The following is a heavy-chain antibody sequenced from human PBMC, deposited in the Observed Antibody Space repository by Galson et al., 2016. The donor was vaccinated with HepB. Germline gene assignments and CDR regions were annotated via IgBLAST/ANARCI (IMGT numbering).Heavy chain of an antibody. CDR3: AKVGTTVLTPGKYRLEYFQL. Sequence: SLRLSCAASGFSFSSYAMSWARQDPGKGLEWVSTITGSGGTPYYADYVKGRFTISRDNSKNTLYLQMNSLRAEDTAIYYCAKVGTTVLTPGKYRLEYFQLWGQGTLVTVSS. CDR1: GFSFSSYA. V-gene: IGHV3-23*01. D-gene: IGHD4-23*01. J-gene: IGHJ1*01. CDR2: ITGSGGTP.